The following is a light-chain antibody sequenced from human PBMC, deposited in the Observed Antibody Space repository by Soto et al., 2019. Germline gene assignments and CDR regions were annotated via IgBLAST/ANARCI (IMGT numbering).Light chain of an antibody. Sequence: QSVLTQPPSASGSPGQSVTISCTGTSSDVGGYNYVSWYQQHPGKAPKLMIYEVSKRPSGVPDRFSGSKSGNTASLTVSGLQAEDEDDYSFSSYAGSTHVIFGGGTQLTVL. V-gene: IGLV2-8*01. CDR3: SSYAGSTHVI. CDR2: EVS. J-gene: IGLJ2*01. CDR1: SSDVGGYNY.